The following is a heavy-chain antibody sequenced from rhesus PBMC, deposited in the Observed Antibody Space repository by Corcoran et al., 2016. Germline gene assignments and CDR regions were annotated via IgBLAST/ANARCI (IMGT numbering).Heavy chain of an antibody. D-gene: IGHD5-42*01. CDR3: ARQGIFDY. Sequence: QVQLQESDPGLVKPSETLSLTCAVSGGSFSSYWWSRIRQPPGKGLEWIGEINGNSGSTNYNPSLKGRVPLSKDASKNQFSLKLSSVTAADTAVYYWARQGIFDYWSQGVLVTVSS. CDR2: INGNSGST. J-gene: IGHJ4*01. CDR1: GGSFSSYW. V-gene: IGHV4-80*01.